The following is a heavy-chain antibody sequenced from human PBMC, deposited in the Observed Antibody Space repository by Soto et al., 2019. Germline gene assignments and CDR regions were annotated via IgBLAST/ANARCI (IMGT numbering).Heavy chain of an antibody. D-gene: IGHD4-17*01. CDR1: GFTFNTYS. Sequence: GGSLRLSCEASGFTFNTYSMHWVRQPPGKGLEWLAAIRYDGTQKYYADSVKGRFIISRDNSKKTLYLEMNSLRAEDTAVYYCARAGGTTVTGLWHFDSWGQGT. V-gene: IGHV3-33*01. CDR3: ARAGGTTVTGLWHFDS. J-gene: IGHJ4*02. CDR2: IRYDGTQK.